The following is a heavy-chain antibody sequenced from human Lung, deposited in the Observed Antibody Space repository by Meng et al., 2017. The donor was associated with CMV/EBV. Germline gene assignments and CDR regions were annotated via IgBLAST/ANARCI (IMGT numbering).Heavy chain of an antibody. D-gene: IGHD2-2*01. CDR2: IKQDGSEK. J-gene: IGHJ4*02. CDR1: GFTFSSYW. CDR3: ARDPGYCSSTSCSGFFDY. V-gene: IGHV3-7*01. Sequence: GESLKISCAASGFTFSSYWMSWVRQAPGKGLEWVANIKQDGSEKYYVDSVKGRFTISRDNAKNSLYLQMNSLRAEDTAVYYCARDPGYCSSTSCSGFFDYWGQGXLVTFSS.